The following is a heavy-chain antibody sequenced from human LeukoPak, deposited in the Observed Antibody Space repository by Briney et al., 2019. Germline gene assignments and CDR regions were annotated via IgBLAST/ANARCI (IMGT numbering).Heavy chain of an antibody. CDR2: SRSKANTYTA. V-gene: IGHV3-72*01. J-gene: IGHJ4*02. D-gene: IGHD2-15*01. Sequence: GGSLRLFCAASGFTFSDYNMDWVRHAPGKGLEWVGRSRSKANTYTAEYAASVKGRFTISRDDSKNSLYLQMNSLKTEDTAVYYCTRGYCGGGSCYEAHWGQGTLVTVSS. CDR3: TRGYCGGGSCYEAH. CDR1: GFTFSDYN.